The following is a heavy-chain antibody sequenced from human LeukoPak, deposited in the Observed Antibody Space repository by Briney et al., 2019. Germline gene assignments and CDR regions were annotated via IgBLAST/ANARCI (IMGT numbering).Heavy chain of an antibody. CDR3: ARGRDYYGSGSYYFASYYYYYMDV. D-gene: IGHD3-10*01. Sequence: PGGSLRLSCAASGFTFSSYVMNWVRQAPGKGLEWVSTISGNGGSTYYADSVKGRFTIPRDNAKNSLYLQMNSLRAEDTAVYYCARGRDYYGSGSYYFASYYYYYMDVWGKGTTVTVSS. V-gene: IGHV3-21*01. CDR2: ISGNGGST. CDR1: GFTFSSYV. J-gene: IGHJ6*03.